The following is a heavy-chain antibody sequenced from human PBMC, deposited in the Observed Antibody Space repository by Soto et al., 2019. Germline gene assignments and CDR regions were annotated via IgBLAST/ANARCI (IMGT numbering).Heavy chain of an antibody. CDR1: GFTFSSYS. V-gene: IGHV3-48*01. Sequence: EVQLVESGGGLVQPGGSLRLSCVASGFTFSSYSMNWVRQAPGKGLEWVSYISSTSSNIYYADSVKGRFTISRDNAKNSLNLQKNSLRAEDTAVYYCAIDHADIVVGTTLYYYYVMDVGGQGTTVTVSS. D-gene: IGHD2-15*01. J-gene: IGHJ6*02. CDR2: ISSTSSNI. CDR3: AIDHADIVVGTTLYYYYVMDV.